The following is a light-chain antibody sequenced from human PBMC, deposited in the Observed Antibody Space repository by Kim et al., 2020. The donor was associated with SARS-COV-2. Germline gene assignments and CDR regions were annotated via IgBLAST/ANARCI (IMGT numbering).Light chain of an antibody. CDR3: QQYNSYWS. V-gene: IGKV1-5*03. Sequence: ASGGDRVTFTCRASQTITTWLAWYQQKPGKVPNLLIYHVSTLESGVPSRFSGSGSGTEFTLTISSLQPDDFATYYCQQYNSYWSFGQGTKVEIK. CDR1: QTITTW. CDR2: HVS. J-gene: IGKJ1*01.